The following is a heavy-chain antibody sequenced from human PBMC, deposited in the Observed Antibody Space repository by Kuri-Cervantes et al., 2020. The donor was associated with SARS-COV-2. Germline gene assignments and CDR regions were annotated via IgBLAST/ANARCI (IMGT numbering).Heavy chain of an antibody. CDR2: INPNSGGT. J-gene: IGHJ6*02. Sequence: ASVKVSCKASGYTFTGYYMHWVRQAPGQGLEWMGWINPNSGGTNYAQKFQGRVTMTRDTSISTAYMELSRLRSDDTAVYYCARGGRDRYYYYGMDVWGQGTTVTVSS. CDR3: ARGGRDRYYYYGMDV. D-gene: IGHD3-16*01. V-gene: IGHV1-2*02. CDR1: GYTFTGYY.